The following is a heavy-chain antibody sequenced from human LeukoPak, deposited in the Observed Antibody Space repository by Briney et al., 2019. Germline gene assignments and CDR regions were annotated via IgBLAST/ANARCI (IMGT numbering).Heavy chain of an antibody. J-gene: IGHJ3*02. V-gene: IGHV3-33*06. CDR1: GFTFSSYG. CDR2: IWYDGSNK. CDR3: AKGELELRPDAFDI. D-gene: IGHD1-7*01. Sequence: GGSLRLSCAASGFTFSSYGMHWVSQAPGKGLEWVAVIWYDGSNKYYADSVKGRFTISRDNSKNTLYLQMNSLRAEDTAVYYCAKGELELRPDAFDIWGQGTMVTVSS.